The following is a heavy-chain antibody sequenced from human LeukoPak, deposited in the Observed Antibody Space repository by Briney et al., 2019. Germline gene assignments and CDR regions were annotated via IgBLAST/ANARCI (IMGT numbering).Heavy chain of an antibody. D-gene: IGHD5-12*01. Sequence: GESLKISCKGSGYSFSSYWIGWVRQMPGKGLEWMGLIYPGDSDTRYSPSFQGQVTISADKSISTAYLQWSSLKASDTAMYYCARFRFSATYYFDYWGQGTLVTVSS. V-gene: IGHV5-51*01. CDR1: GYSFSSYW. J-gene: IGHJ4*02. CDR3: ARFRFSATYYFDY. CDR2: IYPGDSDT.